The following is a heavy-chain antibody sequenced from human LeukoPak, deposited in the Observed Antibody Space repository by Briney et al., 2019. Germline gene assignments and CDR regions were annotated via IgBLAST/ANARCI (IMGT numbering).Heavy chain of an antibody. CDR1: GFTLSNYG. J-gene: IGHJ4*02. CDR2: IPHDGSNE. Sequence: PGGSLRLSCAASGFTLSNYGMHWVRQAPGKGLEWVAFIPHDGSNEHYVDSVKGRFTISRDNSKNTLYLQMNSLRAEDTAVYYCAKDATVGAAYFDYWGQGTLVTVSS. V-gene: IGHV3-30*02. CDR3: AKDATVGAAYFDY. D-gene: IGHD1-26*01.